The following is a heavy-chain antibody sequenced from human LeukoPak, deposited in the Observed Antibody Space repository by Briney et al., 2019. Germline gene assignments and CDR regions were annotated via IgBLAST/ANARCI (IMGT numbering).Heavy chain of an antibody. CDR1: GFTFSSYW. D-gene: IGHD5-12*01. Sequence: PGGALTLSCAASGFTFSSYWIHWVRQPPAKGLVGVSHINRDGRRTTYADSVRGRFTISRDHAKNTMYLQMNSLRAEDTAVYYCARGGYSGYDYIDYWGQGTLVTVSS. CDR2: INRDGRRT. CDR3: ARGGYSGYDYIDY. V-gene: IGHV3-74*01. J-gene: IGHJ4*02.